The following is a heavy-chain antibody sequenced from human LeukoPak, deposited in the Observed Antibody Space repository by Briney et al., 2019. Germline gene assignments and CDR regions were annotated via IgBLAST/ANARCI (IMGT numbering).Heavy chain of an antibody. CDR2: INHSGST. CDR3: ARNSHYYDSSGFNY. D-gene: IGHD3-22*01. J-gene: IGHJ4*02. V-gene: IGHV4-34*01. Sequence: SETLSLTCAAYGGSFSGYYWSWIRQPPGKGLEWIGEINHSGSTNYNPSLKSRVTISVDTSKNQFSLKLSSVTAADTAVYYCARNSHYYDSSGFNYWGQGSLVTVSS. CDR1: GGSFSGYY.